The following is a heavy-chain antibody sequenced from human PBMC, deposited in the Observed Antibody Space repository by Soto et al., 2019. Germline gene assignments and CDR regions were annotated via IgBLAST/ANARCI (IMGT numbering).Heavy chain of an antibody. J-gene: IGHJ4*02. V-gene: IGHV3-7*04. CDR3: ARGGRSRFDY. Sequence: EVQVVESGGGLVQPGGSLRLSCAASGFSFSTYWMSWVRQAPGKGPEWVANIKPDGSEKYYVDSVKGRLTISRDNAKNTLYLQMNSLRVDDTAMYHCARGGRSRFDYWGQGTLVTVSS. CDR2: IKPDGSEK. CDR1: GFSFSTYW.